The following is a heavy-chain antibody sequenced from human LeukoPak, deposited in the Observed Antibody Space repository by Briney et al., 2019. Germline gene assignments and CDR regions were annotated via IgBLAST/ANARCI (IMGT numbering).Heavy chain of an antibody. D-gene: IGHD1-26*01. CDR3: AGWELLDAFDI. V-gene: IGHV3-21*01. Sequence: GGSLRLSCAASGFTFSSYSMNWVHQAPGKGLEWVSSISSSSSYIYYADSVKGRFTISRDNAKNSLYLQMNSLRAEDTAVYYCAGWELLDAFDIWGQGTMVTVSS. J-gene: IGHJ3*02. CDR2: ISSSSSYI. CDR1: GFTFSSYS.